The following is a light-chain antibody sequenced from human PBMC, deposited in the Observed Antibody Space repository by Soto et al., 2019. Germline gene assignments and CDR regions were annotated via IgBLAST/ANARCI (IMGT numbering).Light chain of an antibody. J-gene: IGKJ1*01. CDR2: DAS. Sequence: EIVMTQSPATLSVSPGERATLSCRASQSIGSTLAWYQQKPGQTPRLLIYDASTRATGIPARFSGIGSGTEYTLTISSLQSEDFAVYYCQQYNNWLGTFGQGTKVDIK. CDR3: QQYNNWLGT. V-gene: IGKV3-15*01. CDR1: QSIGST.